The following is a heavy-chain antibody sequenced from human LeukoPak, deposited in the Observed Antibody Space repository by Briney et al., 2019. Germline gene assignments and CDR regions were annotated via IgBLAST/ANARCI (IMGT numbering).Heavy chain of an antibody. D-gene: IGHD3-22*01. Sequence: HPGGSLRLSCAASGFTFSSYAMSWVRQAPGKGLEWVSAISGSGGSTYYTDSVKGQFTISRDNSKNTLYLQMNSLRAEDTAVYYCAKVDTMIVVVSLTYYFDYWGQGTLVTVSS. V-gene: IGHV3-23*01. CDR3: AKVDTMIVVVSLTYYFDY. CDR2: ISGSGGST. CDR1: GFTFSSYA. J-gene: IGHJ4*02.